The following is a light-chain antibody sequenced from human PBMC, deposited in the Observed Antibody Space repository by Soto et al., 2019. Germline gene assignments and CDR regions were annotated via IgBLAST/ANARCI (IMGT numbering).Light chain of an antibody. J-gene: IGKJ3*01. Sequence: DIQMTQSPSSLSASVGDRVTITCQASQDIKTNLNWFQQKSGKAPRLLVYDASNLETGVTSRVSGIGSETEFTFTISSLQHEDAAAYDYQESDNFPFTFGPGTKVDI. CDR2: DAS. V-gene: IGKV1-33*01. CDR3: QESDNFPFT. CDR1: QDIKTN.